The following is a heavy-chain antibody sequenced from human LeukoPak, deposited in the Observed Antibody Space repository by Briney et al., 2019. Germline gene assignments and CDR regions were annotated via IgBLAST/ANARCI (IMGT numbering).Heavy chain of an antibody. V-gene: IGHV3-74*01. Sequence: GGSLRLSCAASGFTFSSYWMHWVRQAPGKGLVWVSRINSDGSSTSYADSVKGRFTISRDNATNTLYLQMNSLRADDTAVYYCARALAVAGTGGFDPWGQGTLVTVSS. CDR1: GFTFSSYW. J-gene: IGHJ5*02. CDR2: INSDGSST. CDR3: ARALAVAGTGGFDP. D-gene: IGHD6-19*01.